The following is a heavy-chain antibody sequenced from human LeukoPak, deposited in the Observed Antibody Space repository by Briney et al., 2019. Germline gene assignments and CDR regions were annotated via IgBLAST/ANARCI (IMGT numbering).Heavy chain of an antibody. CDR2: IYYSGST. CDR3: ARKAKGYCSSTSCYWDDP. Sequence: GSLRLSCAASGFTFSSYSMNWIRQPPGKGLEWIGSIYYSGSTYYNPSLKSRVTISVDTSKNQFSLKLSSVTAADTAVYYCARKAKGYCSSTSCYWDDPWGQGTLVTVSS. CDR1: GFTFSSYS. D-gene: IGHD2-2*01. J-gene: IGHJ5*02. V-gene: IGHV4-39*07.